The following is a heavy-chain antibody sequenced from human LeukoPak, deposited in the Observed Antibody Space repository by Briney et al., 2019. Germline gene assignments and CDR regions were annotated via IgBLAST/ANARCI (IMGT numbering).Heavy chain of an antibody. Sequence: ASVKVSFKVSGYTLTGLSMHWVRQAPGKGLEWMGGFDPEDGEAIYAQKFQGRVTMTEDTSTDTAYMELSSLRSEDTAVYYCATAAVGAPINTWGQGTLVTVSS. CDR1: GYTLTGLS. J-gene: IGHJ5*02. CDR2: FDPEDGEA. V-gene: IGHV1-24*01. CDR3: ATAAVGAPINT. D-gene: IGHD1-26*01.